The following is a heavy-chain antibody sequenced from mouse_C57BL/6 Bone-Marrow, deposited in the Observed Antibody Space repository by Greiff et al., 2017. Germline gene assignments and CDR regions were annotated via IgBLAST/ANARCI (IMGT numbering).Heavy chain of an antibody. CDR1: GYTFTSYW. J-gene: IGHJ4*01. V-gene: IGHV1-50*01. D-gene: IGHD2-14*01. CDR3: ARVRAMDY. CDR2: IDPSDSYT. Sequence: QLQQPGAELVKPGASVKLSCKASGYTFTSYWMQWVKQRPGQGLEWIGEIDPSDSYTNYNQKFKGKATLTVDTSSSTAYMQLSSLPSEDSAVYYCARVRAMDYWGQGTSVTVSS.